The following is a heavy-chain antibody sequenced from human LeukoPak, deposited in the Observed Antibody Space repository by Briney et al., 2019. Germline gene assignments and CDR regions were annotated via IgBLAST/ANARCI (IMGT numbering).Heavy chain of an antibody. J-gene: IGHJ3*02. CDR2: IYYSGST. D-gene: IGHD2-2*01. CDR3: ARVFSRRDAFDI. CDR1: GGSISSYY. Sequence: SETLSLTCTVSGGSISSYYWSWIRQPPGKGLEWIGYIYYSGSTNYNPSLKSRVTISVDTSKNQFSLKLSSVTAADTAVYYCARVFSRRDAFDIWGQGTMVTVSS. V-gene: IGHV4-59*01.